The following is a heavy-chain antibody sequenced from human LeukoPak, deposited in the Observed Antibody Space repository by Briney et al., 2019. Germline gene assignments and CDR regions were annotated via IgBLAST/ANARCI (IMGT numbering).Heavy chain of an antibody. J-gene: IGHJ1*01. CDR2: ISSSSFFI. Sequence: PGGSLRLSCVASGFTFSTYTMNWVRQAPGKGLEWVSSISSSSFFISYADSVKGRFTISRDNAKNSLYLQMNSLRAEDTAMYFCARNRYGYGSGGYSPEHFHHWGQGTLVTVSS. CDR3: ARNRYGYGSGGYSPEHFHH. D-gene: IGHD3-22*01. V-gene: IGHV3-21*01. CDR1: GFTFSTYT.